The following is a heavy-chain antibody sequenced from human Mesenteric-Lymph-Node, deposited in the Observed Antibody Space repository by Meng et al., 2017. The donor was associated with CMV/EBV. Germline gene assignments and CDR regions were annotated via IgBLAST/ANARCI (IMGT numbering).Heavy chain of an antibody. Sequence: SETLSLTCTVSGGSVSSNYYYWGWIRQPPGQGLEWIGTVYYSGNTYNNPSLESRVTISVDTSKNHFSLKLTSVTAADTAMYFCARGGRVDAFDVWGQGTVVTVSS. V-gene: IGHV4-39*02. CDR1: GGSVSSNYYY. CDR3: ARGGRVDAFDV. CDR2: VYYSGNT. D-gene: IGHD1-1*01. J-gene: IGHJ3*01.